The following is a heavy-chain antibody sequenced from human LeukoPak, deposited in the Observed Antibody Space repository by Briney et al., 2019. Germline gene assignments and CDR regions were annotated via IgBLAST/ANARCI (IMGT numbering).Heavy chain of an antibody. D-gene: IGHD3-10*01. V-gene: IGHV3-23*01. Sequence: GGSLRLSCAASGFTFSSYAMSWVRQAPGKGLEWVLAISGSGGSTYYADSVKGRFTISRDNSKNTLYLQMNSLRAEDTAVYYCAKTHYGSGDPDYWGQGTLVTVSS. CDR2: ISGSGGST. J-gene: IGHJ4*02. CDR3: AKTHYGSGDPDY. CDR1: GFTFSSYA.